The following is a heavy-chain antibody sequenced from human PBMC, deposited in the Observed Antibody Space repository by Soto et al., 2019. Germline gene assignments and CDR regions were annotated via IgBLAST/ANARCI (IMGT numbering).Heavy chain of an antibody. Sequence: QVQLVQSGAEVKKPGASVKVSCQASGDPFSNYDIKWVRQATGQGLEWMGWMNPNSGNTGSARKFQGRVTMTRNTSISTADMELSSLRSEDKAVYYCARGRNGMDVWGQGTTVTVSS. V-gene: IGHV1-8*01. CDR2: MNPNSGNT. CDR3: ARGRNGMDV. J-gene: IGHJ6*02. CDR1: GDPFSNYD.